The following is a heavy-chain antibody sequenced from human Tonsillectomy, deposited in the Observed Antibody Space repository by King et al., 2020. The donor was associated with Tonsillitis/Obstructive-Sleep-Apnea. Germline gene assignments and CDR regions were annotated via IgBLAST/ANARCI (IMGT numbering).Heavy chain of an antibody. CDR1: GGSISSSSYY. CDR2: IYYSGST. Sequence: QLQESGPGLVKPSETLSLTCTVSGGSISSSSYYWGWIRQPPGKGLEWIGSIYYSGSTYYNPSLKSRVTISVDTSKNQFSLKLSSVTAADTAVYYCASLSTTVVIDAFGIWGQGTMVTVSS. CDR3: ASLSTTVVIDAFGI. V-gene: IGHV4-39*01. J-gene: IGHJ3*02. D-gene: IGHD4-23*01.